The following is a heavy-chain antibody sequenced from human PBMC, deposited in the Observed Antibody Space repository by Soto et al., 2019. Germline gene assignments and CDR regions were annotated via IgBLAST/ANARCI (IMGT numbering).Heavy chain of an antibody. CDR2: IIPIFGST. J-gene: IGHJ6*02. CDR1: GGTFSSYA. CDR3: ARDGRDYQVMDV. V-gene: IGHV1-69*05. Sequence: SVKVSCKASGGTFSSYAISWVRQAPGQGLEWMGGIIPIFGSTNYGQKFQGRVTMTRDTSTSTVYMELSSLRSEDTAVYYCARDGRDYQVMDVWGQGTTVTGSS.